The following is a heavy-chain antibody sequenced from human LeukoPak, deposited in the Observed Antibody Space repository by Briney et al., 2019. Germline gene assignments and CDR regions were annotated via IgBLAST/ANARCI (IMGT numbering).Heavy chain of an antibody. CDR2: INHSGST. D-gene: IGHD3-10*01. CDR1: GGSFSGYY. CDR3: AREPRGGRGITMVRGVFNWSDP. J-gene: IGHJ5*02. V-gene: IGHV4-34*01. Sequence: PSETLSLTCAVYGGSFSGYYWSWIRQPPGKGLEWIGEINHSGSTNYNPSLKSRVTISVDTSKNQFSLKLSSVTAADTAVYYCAREPRGGRGITMVRGVFNWSDPWAREPWSPSPQ.